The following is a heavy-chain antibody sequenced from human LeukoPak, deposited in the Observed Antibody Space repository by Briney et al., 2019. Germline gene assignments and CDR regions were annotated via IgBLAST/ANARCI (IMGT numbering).Heavy chain of an antibody. CDR1: GGTFSSYA. CDR3: ARDLAAAGTLRWFDP. V-gene: IGHV1-69*05. J-gene: IGHJ5*02. D-gene: IGHD6-13*01. Sequence: ASVKVSCKASGGTFSSYAISWVRQAPGQGLEWMGGIIPIFGTANYAQKFQGRVTITTDESTRTAYMELSSLRSEDTAVYYCARDLAAAGTLRWFDPWGQGTLVTVSS. CDR2: IIPIFGTA.